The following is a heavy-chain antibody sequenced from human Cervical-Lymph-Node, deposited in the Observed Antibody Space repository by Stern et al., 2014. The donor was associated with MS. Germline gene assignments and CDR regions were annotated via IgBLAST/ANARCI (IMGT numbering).Heavy chain of an antibody. CDR3: ARDFVDTAMITRSDYLDS. J-gene: IGHJ4*02. Sequence: QMQLVEYGSESKEPGASVKVSCKASGYTLTNYPMNWVRQAPGQGLEWMGRINTNTGNSTYAQGFTGRFVFSLVTSVSTAYLHISSLKAEDTAVYYCARDFVDTAMITRSDYLDSWGQGTLVTVSS. D-gene: IGHD5-18*01. CDR1: GYTLTNYP. CDR2: INTNTGNS. V-gene: IGHV7-4-1*02.